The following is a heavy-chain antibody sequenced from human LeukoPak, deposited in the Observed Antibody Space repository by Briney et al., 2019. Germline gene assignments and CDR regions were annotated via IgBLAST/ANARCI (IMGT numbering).Heavy chain of an antibody. J-gene: IGHJ4*02. CDR3: AKGYDYVWGSYRGGFDY. CDR1: GFTFSSYA. Sequence: GGSLRLSCAASGFTFSSYAMSWVRQAPGKGLEWVSAISGSGGSTYYADSVKGRFTISRDNSKSTLYLQMNSLRAEDTAVYYCAKGYDYVWGSYRGGFDYWGQGTLVTVSS. V-gene: IGHV3-23*01. CDR2: ISGSGGST. D-gene: IGHD3-16*02.